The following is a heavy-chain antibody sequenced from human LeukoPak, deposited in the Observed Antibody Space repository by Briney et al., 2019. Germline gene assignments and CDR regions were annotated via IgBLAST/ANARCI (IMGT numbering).Heavy chain of an antibody. V-gene: IGHV6-1*01. CDR1: GDSVSSNSAA. D-gene: IGHD2-2*01. Sequence: SQTLSLTCAISGDSVSSNSAAWNWFRQSPSRGLEWLGRTHYRSKWYIDYAASVKSRIIINPDTSKNQFSLHLNSVTPEDTAVYYCARRLTQYDCFDPWGQGILVTVSS. CDR2: THYRSKWYI. CDR3: ARRLTQYDCFDP. J-gene: IGHJ5*02.